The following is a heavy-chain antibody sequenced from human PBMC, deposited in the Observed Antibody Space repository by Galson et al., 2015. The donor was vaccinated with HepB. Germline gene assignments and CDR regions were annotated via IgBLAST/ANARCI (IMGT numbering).Heavy chain of an antibody. CDR2: IIPILGIA. V-gene: IGHV1-69*10. J-gene: IGHJ6*03. Sequence: SVKVSCKASGGTFSSYAISWVRQAPGQGLEWTGGIIPILGIANYAQKFQGRVTITADKSTSTAYMELSSLRSEDTAVYYCARGRLRAIYYYYYYMDVWGKGTTVTVSS. D-gene: IGHD4-17*01. CDR3: ARGRLRAIYYYYYYMDV. CDR1: GGTFSSYA.